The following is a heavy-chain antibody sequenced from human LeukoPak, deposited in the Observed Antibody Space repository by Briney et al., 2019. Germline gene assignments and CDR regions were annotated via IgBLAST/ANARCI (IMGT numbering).Heavy chain of an antibody. CDR3: ARRGSGWYYFDY. Sequence: SETLSLTCTVSGGSISSSSYYWGWIRQPPVKGLKWIGSIYYSGSTYYNPSLKSRVTISVDTSKNQFSLKLSSVTAADTAVYYCARRGSGWYYFDYWGQGTLVTVSS. CDR1: GGSISSSSYY. J-gene: IGHJ4*02. V-gene: IGHV4-39*01. CDR2: IYYSGST. D-gene: IGHD6-19*01.